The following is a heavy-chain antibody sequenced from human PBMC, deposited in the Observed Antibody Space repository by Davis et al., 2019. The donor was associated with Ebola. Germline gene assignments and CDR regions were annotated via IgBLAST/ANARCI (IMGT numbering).Heavy chain of an antibody. CDR2: INPHNGNT. CDR1: GYTFTSYG. V-gene: IGHV1-18*01. Sequence: ASVKVSCKASGYTFTSYGISWVRQAPGQGLEWMGWINPHNGNTNYAQNVQGRVIMTSDAATTTAYMEVGSLRSDDTAVYYCARAQFPTTSDHWGQGTLVTVSS. CDR3: ARAQFPTTSDH. J-gene: IGHJ4*02. D-gene: IGHD1-1*01.